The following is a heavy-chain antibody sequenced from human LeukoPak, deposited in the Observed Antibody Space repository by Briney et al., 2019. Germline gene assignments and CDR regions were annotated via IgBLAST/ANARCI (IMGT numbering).Heavy chain of an antibody. D-gene: IGHD2-21*02. CDR2: LSGDGSDT. V-gene: IGHV3-23*01. J-gene: IGHJ4*02. CDR3: TKGGHGDY. Sequence: GSLRLSCAASGFTFSSYGMHWVRQAPGKGLEWVSTLSGDGSDTYYADPVKGRFTISRDTSKNTLFLQMNSLRADDTAIYYCTKGGHGDYWGQGTMVTVSS. CDR1: GFTFSSYG.